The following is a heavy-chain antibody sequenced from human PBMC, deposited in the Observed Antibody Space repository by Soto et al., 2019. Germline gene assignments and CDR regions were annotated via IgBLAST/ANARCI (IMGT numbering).Heavy chain of an antibody. CDR1: GGSISSSSYY. CDR2: IYYSGST. Sequence: PSETLSLTCTVSGGSISSSSYYWGWIRQPPGKGLEWIGGIYYSGSTYYNPSLKSRVTISVDTSKNQFSLKLRSVTAADTAVYYCARVGSSGWFSYHWGQGTLVT. J-gene: IGHJ5*02. D-gene: IGHD6-19*01. V-gene: IGHV4-39*07. CDR3: ARVGSSGWFSYH.